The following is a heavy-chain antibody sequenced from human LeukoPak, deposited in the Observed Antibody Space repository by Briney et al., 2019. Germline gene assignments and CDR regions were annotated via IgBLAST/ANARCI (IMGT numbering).Heavy chain of an antibody. CDR1: GYTFTGYY. D-gene: IGHD1-26*01. CDR3: ARVRRSGSYLFDY. J-gene: IGHJ4*02. CDR2: INPNSGGT. V-gene: IGHV1-2*02. Sequence: ASVKVSCKASGYTFTGYYMHWVRQAPGQGLEWMGWINPNSGGTNYAQKFQGRVTMTRDTSISTAYMELSRLRSDDTAVYYCARVRRSGSYLFDYWGQGTLVTVSS.